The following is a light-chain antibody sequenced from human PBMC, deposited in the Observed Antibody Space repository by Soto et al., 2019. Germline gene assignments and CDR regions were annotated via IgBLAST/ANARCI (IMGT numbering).Light chain of an antibody. Sequence: IEVTQSPSSLAASLGVRVTITRRARQTIGNYVNWYRQKSRAAPELLIYEASMLQSGVPSRFRGGAPGTDFTLTISSLQLDDFATYYCQQSYKTPLTFGQGTKVDIK. CDR2: EAS. CDR3: QQSYKTPLT. V-gene: IGKV1-39*01. CDR1: QTIGNY. J-gene: IGKJ1*01.